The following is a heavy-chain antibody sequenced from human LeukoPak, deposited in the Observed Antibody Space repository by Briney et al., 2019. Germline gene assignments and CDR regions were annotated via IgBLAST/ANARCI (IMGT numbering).Heavy chain of an antibody. V-gene: IGHV3-23*01. CDR2: ISASGGST. CDR3: AGGQYSGSYCPPDAFDI. Sequence: GGSLRLSCAASGFTFSSSAMSWVRQVPGKGLEWVSGISASGGSTSYADSVRGRFTISRDNSKNTLYVQMNSLRAEDTAVYYCAGGQYSGSYCPPDAFDIWGQGTMVTVSS. CDR1: GFTFSSSA. D-gene: IGHD1-26*01. J-gene: IGHJ3*02.